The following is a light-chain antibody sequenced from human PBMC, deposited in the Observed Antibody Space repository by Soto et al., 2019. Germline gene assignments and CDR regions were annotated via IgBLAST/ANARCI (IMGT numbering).Light chain of an antibody. V-gene: IGKV1-9*01. Sequence: DIQLTLSRSFLSASVGDRVTITCRASQGTSSYLAWFQQKPGRAPKLLIYGASTLQSGVPARFSGSGSGTDFTLTISNLQPEDFATYYCQQLNALPLTFGQGTRLEIK. CDR2: GAS. CDR1: QGTSSY. CDR3: QQLNALPLT. J-gene: IGKJ5*01.